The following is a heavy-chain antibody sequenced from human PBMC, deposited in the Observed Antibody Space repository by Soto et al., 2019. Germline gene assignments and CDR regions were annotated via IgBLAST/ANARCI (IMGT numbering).Heavy chain of an antibody. D-gene: IGHD3-22*01. CDR1: GGSISSGGYY. V-gene: IGHV4-61*08. CDR2: IYYSGST. Sequence: SSETLSLTCTVSGGSISSGGYYWSWIRQHPGKGLEWIGYIYYSGSTYYNPSLKSRVTISVDTSKNQFSLRLSSVTAADTAVYYCTVAYYDIDGYILVPWGQGTSVTVS. J-gene: IGHJ5*02. CDR3: TVAYYDIDGYILVP.